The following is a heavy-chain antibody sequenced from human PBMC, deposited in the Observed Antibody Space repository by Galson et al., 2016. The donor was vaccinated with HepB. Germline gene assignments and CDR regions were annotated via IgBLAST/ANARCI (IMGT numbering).Heavy chain of an antibody. CDR3: ARSIQLWPDY. CDR2: IDPSDSYT. J-gene: IGHJ4*02. CDR1: GYSFTSHW. Sequence: SGAEVKQPGESLRISCKGRGYSFTSHWINWVRQMPGKGLEWMGRIDPSDSYTSYSPSFQGHVTISADESISTAYLQWSSLKASDTAMYYCARSIQLWPDYWGQGSLVTVSS. D-gene: IGHD5-18*01. V-gene: IGHV5-10-1*01.